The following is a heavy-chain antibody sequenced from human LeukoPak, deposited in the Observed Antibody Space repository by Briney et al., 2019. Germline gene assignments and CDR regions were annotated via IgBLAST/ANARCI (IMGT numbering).Heavy chain of an antibody. J-gene: IGHJ4*02. Sequence: GGSLRLSCAASGFTFSSYWMTWVRQAPGKGLEWVANIKEDGGEKYYVDSVKGRFTISRDNAKNSLHLQMNSLRAEDTAVYCCARDSGWFRFDYWGQGTLATVSS. CDR3: ARDSGWFRFDY. CDR1: GFTFSSYW. V-gene: IGHV3-7*03. CDR2: IKEDGGEK. D-gene: IGHD6-19*01.